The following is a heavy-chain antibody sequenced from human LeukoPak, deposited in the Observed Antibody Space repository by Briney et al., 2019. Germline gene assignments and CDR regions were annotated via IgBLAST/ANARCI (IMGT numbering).Heavy chain of an antibody. J-gene: IGHJ4*02. D-gene: IGHD3-16*01. V-gene: IGHV3-23*01. CDR3: AKAPGGIVGY. Sequence: GGSLRLACAASGLTFSNSAMSWVRQAPGKGLEWVSAISGSGGSTYYADSVEGRFTISRDNSKSTVYLQMNSLRADDTAVYYCAKAPGGIVGYWGQGTLVTVSS. CDR2: ISGSGGST. CDR1: GLTFSNSA.